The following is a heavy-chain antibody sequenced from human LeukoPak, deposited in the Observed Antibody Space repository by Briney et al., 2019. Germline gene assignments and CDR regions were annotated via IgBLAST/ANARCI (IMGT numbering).Heavy chain of an antibody. Sequence: PSETLSLTCAVYGGSFSGYYWSWIRQPPGKGLEWIGEINHSGSTNYNPSLKSRVTISVDTSKNQFSLKLSFVTAADTAVYYCARGLGYYDSSGYYYWGQGTLVTVSS. J-gene: IGHJ4*02. D-gene: IGHD3-22*01. V-gene: IGHV4-34*01. CDR2: INHSGST. CDR1: GGSFSGYY. CDR3: ARGLGYYDSSGYYY.